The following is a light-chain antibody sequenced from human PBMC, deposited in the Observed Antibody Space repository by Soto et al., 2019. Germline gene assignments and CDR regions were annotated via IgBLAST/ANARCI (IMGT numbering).Light chain of an antibody. CDR3: QQYVSSRPT. J-gene: IGKJ1*01. CDR1: QSISSSY. CDR2: DAS. Sequence: EIVLTQSPGTLSLSPGERATLSCRASQSISSSYLAWYQQKPGQAPRLLIYDASSRATGIPDRFSGSGSGTDFTLTISRLEPEDFAVYYCQQYVSSRPTFGQGTKV. V-gene: IGKV3-20*01.